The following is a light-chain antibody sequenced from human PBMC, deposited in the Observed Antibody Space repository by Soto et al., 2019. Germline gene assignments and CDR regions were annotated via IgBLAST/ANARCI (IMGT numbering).Light chain of an antibody. CDR3: QQYDNLPIT. Sequence: QMTQSPSSLSASVGDRVTITCQASQDISNYLNWYQQKPGKAPKLLIYDASNLETGVPSRFSGSGSGTDFTFTISSLQPEDIATYYCQQYDNLPITFGQGTRLEIK. CDR2: DAS. CDR1: QDISNY. V-gene: IGKV1-33*01. J-gene: IGKJ5*01.